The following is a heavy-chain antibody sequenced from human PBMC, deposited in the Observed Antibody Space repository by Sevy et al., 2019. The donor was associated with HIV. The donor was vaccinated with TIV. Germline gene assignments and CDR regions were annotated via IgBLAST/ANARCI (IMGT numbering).Heavy chain of an antibody. Sequence: SETLSLTCTVSGGSITSLYWNWIRQPPGQGLEWIANIYYNGPINYNPSLKTRVTLSLDTSKTQFTLRLSSVTAADTAMYYCAGGNAWGRGYSWGQGTLVTVSS. J-gene: IGHJ4*02. CDR2: IYYNGPI. V-gene: IGHV4-59*08. D-gene: IGHD1-26*01. CDR1: GGSITSLY. CDR3: AGGNAWGRGYS.